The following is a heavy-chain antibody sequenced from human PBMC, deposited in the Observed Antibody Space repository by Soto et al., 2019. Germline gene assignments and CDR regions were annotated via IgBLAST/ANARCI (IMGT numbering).Heavy chain of an antibody. J-gene: IGHJ4*02. V-gene: IGHV1-69*02. Sequence: QVQLVQSGAEVKKPGSSVKVSCKASGGTFSSYTISWVRQAPGQGLEWMGRIIPIIGIANYAQKFQGRVTITADKSTSTAYMELSSLRSEDTAVYYCASDRTMVSPPHDYWGQGTLVTVSS. CDR3: ASDRTMVSPPHDY. D-gene: IGHD3-10*01. CDR1: GGTFSSYT. CDR2: IIPIIGIA.